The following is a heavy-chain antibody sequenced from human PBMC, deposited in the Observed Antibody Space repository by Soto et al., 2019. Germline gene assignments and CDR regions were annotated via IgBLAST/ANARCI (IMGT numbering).Heavy chain of an antibody. V-gene: IGHV3-23*01. CDR1: GFSFGTFV. Sequence: EMQLLESGGASVQPGGSLRLSCAASGFSFGTFVMTWCRQAPGGGLEWVASITDSGYTASYAETVEGRFTVSRDNSKNNLHLQMTALRAEDTATYYCAKNGQWLATPPEAWGQGTLVTVSS. CDR3: AKNGQWLATPPEA. CDR2: ITDSGYTA. J-gene: IGHJ4*02. D-gene: IGHD6-19*01.